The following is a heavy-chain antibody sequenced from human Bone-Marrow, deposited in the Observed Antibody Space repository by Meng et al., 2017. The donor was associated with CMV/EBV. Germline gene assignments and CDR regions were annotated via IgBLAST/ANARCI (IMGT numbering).Heavy chain of an antibody. CDR2: ISGSGGST. CDR1: GFTFSSYA. V-gene: IGHV3-23*01. D-gene: IGHD1-26*01. CDR3: AKDRGVGATDYYYYGMDV. Sequence: GESLKISCAASGFTFSSYAMSWVRQAPGKGLEWVSAISGSGGSTYYADSVKGRITISRDNSKNTLYLQMNSLRAEDTAVYYCAKDRGVGATDYYYYGMDVWGQGTTVTVSS. J-gene: IGHJ6*02.